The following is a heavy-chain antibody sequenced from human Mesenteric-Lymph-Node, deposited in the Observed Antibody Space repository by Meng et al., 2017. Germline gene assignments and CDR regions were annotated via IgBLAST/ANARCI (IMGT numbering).Heavy chain of an antibody. CDR3: ARETEIGAPNTAAVFDV. CDR1: EFTFSRHG. V-gene: IGHV3-33*01. D-gene: IGHD1-26*01. CDR2: IWSDGNNK. Sequence: GESLKISCAASEFTFSRHGMHWVRQAPGKGLEWVAVIWSDGNNKYYAESVRGRFTISRDNSKNTLYLQMNSLRAEDTAVYFCARETEIGAPNTAAVFDVWGQGTMVTVSS. J-gene: IGHJ3*01.